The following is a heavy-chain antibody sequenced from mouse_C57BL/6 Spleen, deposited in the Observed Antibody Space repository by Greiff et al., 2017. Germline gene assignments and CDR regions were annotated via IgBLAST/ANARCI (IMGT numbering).Heavy chain of an antibody. CDR2: ISYDGSN. J-gene: IGHJ1*03. CDR1: GYSITSGYY. D-gene: IGHD2-10*02. Sequence: EVKLQESGPGLVKPSQSLSLTCSVTGYSITSGYYWNWIRQFPGNKLEWMGYISYDGSNNYNPSLKNRISITRDTSKNQFFLKLNSVTTEDTATYYCASLVIGWYFDVWGTGTTVTVSS. V-gene: IGHV3-6*01. CDR3: ASLVIGWYFDV.